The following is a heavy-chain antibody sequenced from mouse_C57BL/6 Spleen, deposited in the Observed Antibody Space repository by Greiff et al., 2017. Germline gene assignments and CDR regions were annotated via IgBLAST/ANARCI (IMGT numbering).Heavy chain of an antibody. D-gene: IGHD2-4*01. J-gene: IGHJ1*03. Sequence: VQLQQSGPELVKPGASVKISCKASGYSFTDYNMNWVKQSNGKSLEWIGVINPNYGTTSYHQKFKGKFTLTVDHSSSTAYMQLNSLKYEDSAVYYCAREELRRGGWYFDVWGTGTTVTVSS. V-gene: IGHV1-39*01. CDR3: AREELRRGGWYFDV. CDR2: INPNYGTT. CDR1: GYSFTDYN.